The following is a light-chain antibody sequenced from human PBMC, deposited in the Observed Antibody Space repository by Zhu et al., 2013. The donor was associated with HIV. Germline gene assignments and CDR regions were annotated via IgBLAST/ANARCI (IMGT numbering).Light chain of an antibody. CDR2: KAS. J-gene: IGKJ1*01. CDR1: QSISSW. V-gene: IGKV1-5*03. Sequence: DIQMTQSPSTLSASVGDRVTITCRASQSISSWLAWYQQKPGKAPKLLIYKASTLQSGVPSRFSGSESGTEFTLTISSLQPDDFATYYCQQYDSYSTFGPGTKVEMK. CDR3: QQYDSYST.